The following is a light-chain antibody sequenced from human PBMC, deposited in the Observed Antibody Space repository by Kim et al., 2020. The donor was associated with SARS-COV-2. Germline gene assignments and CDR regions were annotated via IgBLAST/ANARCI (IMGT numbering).Light chain of an antibody. CDR3: NSLDNSGHLWL. Sequence: YQQKPGQAPVLVIYGTNNRPSGIPDRFSGSSSGNTASLTITGAQAEDEADYYWNSLDNSGHLWLFG. CDR2: GTN. J-gene: IGLJ3*02. V-gene: IGLV3-19*01.